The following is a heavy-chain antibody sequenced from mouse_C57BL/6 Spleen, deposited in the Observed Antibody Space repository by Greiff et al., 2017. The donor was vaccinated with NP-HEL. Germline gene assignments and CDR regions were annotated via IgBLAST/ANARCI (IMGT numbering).Heavy chain of an antibody. J-gene: IGHJ2*01. Sequence: VQLQQSGPELVKPGASVKIPCKASGYTFTDYNMDWVKQSHGKSLEWIGDINPNNGGTIYNQKFKGKATLTVDKSSSTAYMELRSLTSEDTAVYYCARLDSSGYVLLFDYWGQGTTLTVSS. CDR1: GYTFTDYN. V-gene: IGHV1-18*01. D-gene: IGHD3-2*02. CDR3: ARLDSSGYVLLFDY. CDR2: INPNNGGT.